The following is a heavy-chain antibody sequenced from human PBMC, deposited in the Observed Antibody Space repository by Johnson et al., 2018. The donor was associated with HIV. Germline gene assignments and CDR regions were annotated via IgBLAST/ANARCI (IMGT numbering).Heavy chain of an antibody. CDR3: AIGRGELPRHAFDI. V-gene: IGHV3-NL1*01. J-gene: IGHJ3*02. CDR2: IYSGGST. CDR1: GFTFSSYG. Sequence: QVQLVESGGGLVQPGGSLRLSCAASGFTFSSYGMHWVRQAPGKGLEWVSAIYSGGSTYYADSVKGRFTISRDNSKNTLYLHMNSLRADDTAVYYCAIGRGELPRHAFDIWGQGTMVTVSS. D-gene: IGHD3-10*01.